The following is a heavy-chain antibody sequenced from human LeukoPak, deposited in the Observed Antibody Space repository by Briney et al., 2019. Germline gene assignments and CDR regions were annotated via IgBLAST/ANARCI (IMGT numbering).Heavy chain of an antibody. Sequence: GGSLRLSCAASGFTFSSYATSWVRQAPGKGLEWVSAISGSGGSTYYADSVKGRFTISRDNSKNTLYLQMNSLRAEDTAVYYCAKDHLGFPANYFDYWGQGTLVTVSS. CDR1: GFTFSSYA. CDR2: ISGSGGST. J-gene: IGHJ4*02. CDR3: AKDHLGFPANYFDY. D-gene: IGHD3-10*01. V-gene: IGHV3-23*01.